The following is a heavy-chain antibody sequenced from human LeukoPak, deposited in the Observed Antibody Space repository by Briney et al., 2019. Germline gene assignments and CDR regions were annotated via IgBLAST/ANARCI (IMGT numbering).Heavy chain of an antibody. Sequence: ASVKVSCKASGYTFTNYGISWVRQAPGQGLEWMGWISAYKANTNYAQKFQGRVTMAKDTSTSTAHMELRSLRSDDTAVYYCARVGYCSSSSCPTTYYYYYYMDVWGKGTTVTVSS. CDR3: ARVGYCSSSSCPTTYYYYYYMDV. V-gene: IGHV1-18*01. CDR2: ISAYKANT. D-gene: IGHD2-15*01. J-gene: IGHJ6*03. CDR1: GYTFTNYG.